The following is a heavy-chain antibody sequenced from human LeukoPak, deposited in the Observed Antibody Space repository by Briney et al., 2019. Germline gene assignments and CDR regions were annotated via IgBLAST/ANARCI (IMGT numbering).Heavy chain of an antibody. J-gene: IGHJ6*03. CDR2: IIPIFGTA. Sequence: SVKVSCKASGGTFSSYAISWVRQAPGQGLEWMGGIIPIFGTANYAQKFQGRVTITTDESTSTAYMELSSLRSEDTAVYYCASSRDGCNGYYYYYYMDVWGKGTTVTVSS. D-gene: IGHD5-24*01. V-gene: IGHV1-69*05. CDR1: GGTFSSYA. CDR3: ASSRDGCNGYYYYYYMDV.